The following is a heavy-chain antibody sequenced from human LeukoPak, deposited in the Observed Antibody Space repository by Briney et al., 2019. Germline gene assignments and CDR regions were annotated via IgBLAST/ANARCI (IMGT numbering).Heavy chain of an antibody. CDR1: GFTFSSYE. CDR2: ISSSGSTI. J-gene: IGHJ4*02. CDR3: VRGNGLLTVTTVSLDY. V-gene: IGHV3-48*03. Sequence: GGSLRLSCAASGFTFSSYEMNWVRQAPGKGLEWVSYISSSGSTIYYADSVKGRFTISRDNAKNSLYLQMNSLRSEDTAVYYCVRGNGLLTVTTVSLDYWGQGTLVTVSS. D-gene: IGHD4-17*01.